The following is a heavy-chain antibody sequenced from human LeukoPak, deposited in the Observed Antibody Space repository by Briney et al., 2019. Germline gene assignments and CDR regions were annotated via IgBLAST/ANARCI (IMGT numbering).Heavy chain of an antibody. V-gene: IGHV3-74*01. D-gene: IGHD1-26*01. CDR2: IKGDGSST. CDR3: ARELVGALDY. Sequence: GGSLRLSCAASGFTFSSYWMHWVRHTPGKGLVWVSRIKGDGSSTYYADSVKGRFTISRDNSKNTLYLQMNSLRAEDTAVYYCARELVGALDYWGQGTLVTVSS. CDR1: GFTFSSYW. J-gene: IGHJ4*02.